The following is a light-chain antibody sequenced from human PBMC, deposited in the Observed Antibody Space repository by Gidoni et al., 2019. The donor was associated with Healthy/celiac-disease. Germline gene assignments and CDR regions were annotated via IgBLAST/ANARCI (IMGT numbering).Light chain of an antibody. V-gene: IGKV3-20*01. Sequence: ELVLTQSPGTLSLSPGERATLSCRASQSVSSSYLAWYQQKPGQAPRLLIYGASSTATGIPDRFSGSGSGTDFTLTISRLEPEDFAVYYCQQYGSSPPYTFXQXTKLEIK. CDR2: GAS. CDR1: QSVSSSY. CDR3: QQYGSSPPYT. J-gene: IGKJ2*01.